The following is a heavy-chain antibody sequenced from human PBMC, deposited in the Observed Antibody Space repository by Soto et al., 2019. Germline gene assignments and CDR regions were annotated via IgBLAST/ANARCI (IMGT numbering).Heavy chain of an antibody. CDR1: GFSISSYY. CDR3: ARTTGPLYSGSPHDAFDI. Sequence: PSETLSLTCTFSGFSISSYYRILIRQPPGKGLEWIGYIYYSGSTNYNPSLKSRVTISVDTSKNQFSLKLSSVTAADTAVYYCARTTGPLYSGSPHDAFDIWGQGTMVT. V-gene: IGHV4-59*01. CDR2: IYYSGST. J-gene: IGHJ3*02. D-gene: IGHD1-26*01.